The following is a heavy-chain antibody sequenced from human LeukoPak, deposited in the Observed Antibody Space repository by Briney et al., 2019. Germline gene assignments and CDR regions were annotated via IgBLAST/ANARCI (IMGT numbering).Heavy chain of an antibody. CDR2: INHSGST. J-gene: IGHJ4*02. CDR1: GGSFSGYY. V-gene: IGHV4-34*01. D-gene: IGHD2-2*01. CDR3: ARGQPADDY. Sequence: SETLSLTCAVYGGSFSGYYWSWIRQPPGKGLEWIGEINHSGSTNYNPSLKSRVTMSVDTSKSQFSLKLSSLPAADTAVYYCARGQPADDYWGQGTLVTVSS.